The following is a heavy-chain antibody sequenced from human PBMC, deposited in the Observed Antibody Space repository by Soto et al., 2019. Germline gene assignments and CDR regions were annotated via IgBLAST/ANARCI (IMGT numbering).Heavy chain of an antibody. V-gene: IGHV1-24*01. Sequence: GKGLEWMGGFDPEDGETIYAQKFQGRVTMTEDTSTDTAYMELSSLRSEDTAVYYCATDVPTVTKVYYYYGMDVWGQRTTVTVSS. D-gene: IGHD4-17*01. CDR2: FDPEDGET. CDR3: ATDVPTVTKVYYYYGMDV. J-gene: IGHJ6*02.